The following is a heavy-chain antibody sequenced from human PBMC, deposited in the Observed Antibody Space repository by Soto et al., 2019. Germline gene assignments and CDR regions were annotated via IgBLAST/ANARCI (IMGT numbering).Heavy chain of an antibody. CDR3: ARIPATKYSYYYVMDV. CDR2: ISTYNGDT. V-gene: IGHV1-18*01. J-gene: IGHJ6*02. CDR1: GYSFSSYA. Sequence: ASVKVSCKASGYSFSSYAIIWVRQAPGQGLEWMGWISTYNGDTKYAQKFQGRVTMTTDTSTSTAYMEPRSLRSDDTAVYYCARIPATKYSYYYVMDVWGQGTTVTVSS.